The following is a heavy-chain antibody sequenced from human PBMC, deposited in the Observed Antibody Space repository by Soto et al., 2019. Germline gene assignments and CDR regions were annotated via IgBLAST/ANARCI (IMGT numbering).Heavy chain of an antibody. CDR2: INPKSGGT. CDR3: ARRKYSSSAHTRYYYYGMDV. V-gene: IGHV1-2*02. D-gene: IGHD6-6*01. CDR1: GDTFTANY. Sequence: ASVKVSCKASGDTFTANYIHWVRQAPGQGFEWMGWINPKSGGTNYPQKFQGRVTMTRDTSLSTVYMKLSSLRSDDTAVYYCARRKYSSSAHTRYYYYGMDVWGQGTTVTVSS. J-gene: IGHJ6*02.